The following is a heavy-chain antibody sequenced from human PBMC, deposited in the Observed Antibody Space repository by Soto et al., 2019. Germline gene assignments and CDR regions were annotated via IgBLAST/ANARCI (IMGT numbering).Heavy chain of an antibody. D-gene: IGHD3-22*01. Sequence: SETLSITCTVSGGSISSSSYYGGWIRQPPGKGLEWIGSIYYSGSTYYNPSLKSRVTISVDTSKNQFSLKLSSVTAADTAVYYCARHPVTYYYDSHGLDPWGQGTLVTVSS. CDR1: GGSISSSSYY. J-gene: IGHJ5*02. CDR3: ARHPVTYYYDSHGLDP. V-gene: IGHV4-39*01. CDR2: IYYSGST.